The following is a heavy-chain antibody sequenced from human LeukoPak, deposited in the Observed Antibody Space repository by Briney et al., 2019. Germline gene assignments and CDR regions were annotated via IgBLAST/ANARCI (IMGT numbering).Heavy chain of an antibody. CDR3: ARYYGDHAGCFDY. CDR1: GFTFSSYS. CDR2: ISSSSSTI. D-gene: IGHD4-17*01. V-gene: IGHV3-48*01. Sequence: GGSLRLSCAASGFTFSSYSMNWVRQAPGKGLGWVSYISSSSSTIYYADSVKGRFTISRDNAKNSLYLQMNSLRAEDTAVYYCARYYGDHAGCFDYWGQGTLVTVSS. J-gene: IGHJ4*02.